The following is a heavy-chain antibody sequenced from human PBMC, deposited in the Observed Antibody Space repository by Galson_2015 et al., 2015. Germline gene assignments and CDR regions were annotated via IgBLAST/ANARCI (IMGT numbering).Heavy chain of an antibody. CDR2: MNPNSGNT. J-gene: IGHJ6*02. CDR3: ARGVPAAMFNGMDV. V-gene: IGHV1-8*01. CDR1: GYTFTSYD. Sequence: SVKVSCKASGYTFTSYDINWVRQATGQGLEWMGWMNPNSGNTGYAQKFQGRVTMTRNTSISTAYMELSSLRSEDTAVYYCARGVPAAMFNGMDVWGQGTTVTVSS. D-gene: IGHD2-2*01.